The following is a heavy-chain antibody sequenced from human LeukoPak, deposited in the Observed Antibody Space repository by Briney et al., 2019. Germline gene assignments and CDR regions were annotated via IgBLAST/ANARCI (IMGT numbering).Heavy chain of an antibody. Sequence: SETLSLTCTVSGGSISSSSYYWGWIRQPPGKGLEWIGSIYYSGSTYYNPSLKSRVTISVDTSKNQFSLKLSSVTAADTAVYCCARRSGDYWGQGTLVTVSS. D-gene: IGHD3-3*01. CDR3: ARRSGDY. CDR2: IYYSGST. V-gene: IGHV4-39*07. J-gene: IGHJ4*02. CDR1: GGSISSSSYY.